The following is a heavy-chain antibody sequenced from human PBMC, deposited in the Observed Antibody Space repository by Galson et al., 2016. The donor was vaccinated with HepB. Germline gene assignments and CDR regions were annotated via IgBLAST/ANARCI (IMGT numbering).Heavy chain of an antibody. CDR2: IYYSGTT. J-gene: IGHJ3*01. CDR1: GGSVSDGRYY. CDR3: ARQDRAGLVNF. V-gene: IGHV4-39*01. D-gene: IGHD6-19*01. Sequence: ETLSLTCTVSGGSVSDGRYYWAWVRQPPGKGLDWIRSIYYSGTTHYNPSLQSRVSISVDTSKNQFSLRLTSVSAADTAMYSCARQDRAGLVNFWGQGTMVTVAS.